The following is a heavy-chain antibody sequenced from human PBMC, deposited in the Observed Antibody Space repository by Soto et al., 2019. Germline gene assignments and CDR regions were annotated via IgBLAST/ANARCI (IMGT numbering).Heavy chain of an antibody. V-gene: IGHV3-23*04. CDR2: ISGSGSSI. Sequence: EVQLVESGGGLVQPGGSLRLSCAASGFTFSNYAMTWVRQAPGKGLEWVSGISGSGSSIYYADSVKGRFTISRDNSKNTLYLQMNSLRAENTAVYYCAKGGDSSSWKNWFDPWGQGTLVTVCS. J-gene: IGHJ5*02. D-gene: IGHD6-13*01. CDR3: AKGGDSSSWKNWFDP. CDR1: GFTFSNYA.